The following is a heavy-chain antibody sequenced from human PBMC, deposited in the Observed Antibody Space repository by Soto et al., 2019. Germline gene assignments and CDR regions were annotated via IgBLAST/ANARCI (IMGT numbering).Heavy chain of an antibody. V-gene: IGHV4-59*01. Sequence: SETLSLTCTVSGCSISSYYWSWIRQPPGKGLEWIGYIYYSGSTNYNPSLKSRVTISVDTSKNQFSLKLSSVTAADTAVYYCARGATGYYGDAFDIWGQGTMVTVSS. CDR1: GCSISSYY. D-gene: IGHD3-3*01. CDR3: ARGATGYYGDAFDI. J-gene: IGHJ3*02. CDR2: IYYSGST.